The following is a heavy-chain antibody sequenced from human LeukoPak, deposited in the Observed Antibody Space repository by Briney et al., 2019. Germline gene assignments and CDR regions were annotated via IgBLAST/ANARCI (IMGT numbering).Heavy chain of an antibody. CDR3: ARGPVGGTTYNDGDAFDI. CDR2: IHYSGST. Sequence: SETLSLTCTVSGASISSGSYHWGWIRQPPGKGLEWIGSIHYSGSTYYNPSLKSRVTISVDTSKNQFSLKLSSVTAADTAVYYCARGPVGGTTYNDGDAFDIWGQGTMVTVSS. D-gene: IGHD1-7*01. J-gene: IGHJ3*02. CDR1: GASISSGSYH. V-gene: IGHV4-39*07.